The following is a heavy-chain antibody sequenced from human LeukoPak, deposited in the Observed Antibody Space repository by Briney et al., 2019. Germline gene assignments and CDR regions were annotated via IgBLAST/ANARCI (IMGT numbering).Heavy chain of an antibody. V-gene: IGHV3-30*03. D-gene: IGHD3-16*01. CDR3: AVGGF. CDR2: ISYDGSNK. CDR1: GFTLSSYG. J-gene: IGHJ4*02. Sequence: GRSLRLSCAASGFTLSSYGMHWVRQAPGKGLEWVAVISYDGSNKYYADSVKGRFTISRDNSKNTLYLQMNSLRAEDTAVYYCAVGGFWGQGTLVTVSS.